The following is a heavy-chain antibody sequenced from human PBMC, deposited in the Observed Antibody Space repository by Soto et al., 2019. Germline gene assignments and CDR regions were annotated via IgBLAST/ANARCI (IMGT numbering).Heavy chain of an antibody. J-gene: IGHJ6*02. CDR3: AKCLIAATTYYYYFYGMDV. V-gene: IGHV3-30*18. D-gene: IGHD6-25*01. CDR1: GFTFNNYG. CDR2: ITNDGSSK. Sequence: QVQLVESGGDVVQPGRSLRLSCAASGFTFNNYGIHWVRQAPGKGLEWVAVITNDGSSKYYADSVKGRFTISRDNSKNTVSLQMSSLRAEDTAVYYCAKCLIAATTYYYYFYGMDVWGQGTTVTVSS.